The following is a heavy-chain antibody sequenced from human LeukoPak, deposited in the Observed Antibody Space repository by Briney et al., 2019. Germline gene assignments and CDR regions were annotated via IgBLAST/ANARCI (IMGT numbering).Heavy chain of an antibody. CDR1: GGSISSYY. CDR3: ARDYYGSGSYHSCAFDI. J-gene: IGHJ3*02. Sequence: SETLSLTCTVSGGSISSYYWSWIRQPAGKGLEWIGRLYTSGSTNYSPSLTSRVTMSVDTSKNQFSLKLSSVTAADTAVYYCARDYYGSGSYHSCAFDIWGQGTMVTVSS. D-gene: IGHD3-10*01. CDR2: LYTSGST. V-gene: IGHV4-4*07.